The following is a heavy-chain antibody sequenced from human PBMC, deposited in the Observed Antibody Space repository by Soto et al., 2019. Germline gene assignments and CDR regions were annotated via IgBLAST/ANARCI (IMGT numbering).Heavy chain of an antibody. D-gene: IGHD1-26*01. J-gene: IGHJ4*02. CDR2: ISHDGNYK. CDR1: GFTFSSHA. CDR3: VGEVGVKSFDS. Sequence: QVQLVESGGGVVQPGKSLRLSCAASGFTFSSHAMHWVRQAPGKGLEWVALISHDGNYKAYVDSAKGRFTISRDNSRNTLHLQMSSLRAEDTAVYYCVGEVGVKSFDSRGQGALVTVSS. V-gene: IGHV3-30*03.